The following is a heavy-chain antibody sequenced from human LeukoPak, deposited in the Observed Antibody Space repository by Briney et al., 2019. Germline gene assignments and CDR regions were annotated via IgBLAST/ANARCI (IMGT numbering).Heavy chain of an antibody. D-gene: IGHD4-17*01. Sequence: SETLSLTCTVSGGSISSSSYYWGWIRQPPGKGLEWTGTIFRSGNTHFHPSLKSRLTMSVDTSKNQISLELRSVTAADTAMYYCARTRHDFGDYDDAFDIWGQGTMVIVSS. J-gene: IGHJ3*02. CDR2: IFRSGNT. V-gene: IGHV4-39*01. CDR1: GGSISSSSYY. CDR3: ARTRHDFGDYDDAFDI.